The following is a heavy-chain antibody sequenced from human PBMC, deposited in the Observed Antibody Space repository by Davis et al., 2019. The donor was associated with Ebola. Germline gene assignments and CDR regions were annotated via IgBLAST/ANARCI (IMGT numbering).Heavy chain of an antibody. CDR2: INHSGST. CDR3: ARHRCSGGSCAYDY. CDR1: GGSFSGYY. D-gene: IGHD2-15*01. Sequence: PSETLSLTCAVYGGSFSGYYWSWIRQPPGKGLEWIGEINHSGSTNYNPSLKSRVTISVDTSKNQFSLKLSSVTAADTAVYYCARHRCSGGSCAYDYWGQGTLVTVSS. V-gene: IGHV4-34*01. J-gene: IGHJ4*02.